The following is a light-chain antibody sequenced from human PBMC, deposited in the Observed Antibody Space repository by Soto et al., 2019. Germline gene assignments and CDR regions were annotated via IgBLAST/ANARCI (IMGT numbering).Light chain of an antibody. CDR1: TSNIGTND. CDR3: GTWDSSLTAVV. CDR2: DNN. Sequence: QSVLTQPPSVSAAPGQKVTISCSGNTSNIGTNDVSWHQQLPGTAPKLLIYDNNKRFSGIHDRFSASKSGTYATLAISGHQTGDEGDYYCGTWDSSLTAVVFGGGTKLTVL. J-gene: IGLJ3*02. V-gene: IGLV1-51*01.